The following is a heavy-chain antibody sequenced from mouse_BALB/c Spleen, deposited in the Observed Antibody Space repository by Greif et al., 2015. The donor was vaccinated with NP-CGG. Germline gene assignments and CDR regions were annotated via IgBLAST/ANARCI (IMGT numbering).Heavy chain of an antibody. CDR3: ARDKDYYGAMDY. CDR1: GFTFTDYY. CDR2: IRNKANGYTT. V-gene: IGHV7-3*02. Sequence: EVQLVESGGGLVQPGGSLRLSCAASGFTFTDYYMSWVRQPPGKALEWLGFIRNKANGYTTEYSASVKGRFTISRDNSQSILYLQMNTLRAEDSATYYCARDKDYYGAMDYWGQGTSVTVSS. D-gene: IGHD1-1*01. J-gene: IGHJ4*01.